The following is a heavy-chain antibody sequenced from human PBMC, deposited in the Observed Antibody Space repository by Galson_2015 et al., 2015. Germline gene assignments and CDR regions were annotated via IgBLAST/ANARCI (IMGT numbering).Heavy chain of an antibody. CDR2: IKEDGTDK. CDR3: ARDLGYLTFDV. Sequence: SLRLSCASSGFTFNSYWMTWVRQAPGKGLEWVANIKEDGTDKYYVDSVKGRFTISRDNAKNSLYLQMNSLRAEDTAVYHCARDLGYLTFDVWGQGTMVTVSS. V-gene: IGHV3-7*03. J-gene: IGHJ3*01. D-gene: IGHD5-18*01. CDR1: GFTFNSYW.